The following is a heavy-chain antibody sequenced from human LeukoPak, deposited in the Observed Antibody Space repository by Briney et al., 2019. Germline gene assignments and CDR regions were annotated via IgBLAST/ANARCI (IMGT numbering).Heavy chain of an antibody. J-gene: IGHJ3*02. CDR2: INPSGGST. CDR3: ARERTKSSSYYSYAFDI. CDR1: GYTFTSYY. Sequence: ASVKVSCKASGYTFTSYYMHWVRQAPGQGLEWMGIINPSGGSTSYAQNFQGRVTMTRDTSTGTVYMDLSSLRSEDTAVYYCARERTKSSSYYSYAFDIWGQGTMVTVSS. V-gene: IGHV1-46*01. D-gene: IGHD3-22*01.